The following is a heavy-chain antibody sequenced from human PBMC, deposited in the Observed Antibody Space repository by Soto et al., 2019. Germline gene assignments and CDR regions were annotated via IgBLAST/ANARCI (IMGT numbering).Heavy chain of an antibody. CDR3: ARNTADCGGDCLNN. D-gene: IGHD2-21*01. CDR2: INPSGGST. CDR1: GYTFTSYY. Sequence: QVQLVQSGAEVKKPGASVKVSCKASGYTFTSYYMHWVRQAPGQGLEWMGIINPSGGSTSYAQKFQSRVTMTRDMSTSTDYMELSSLRAKDTAVYFCARNTADCGGDCLNNWGQGTLVTVPS. J-gene: IGHJ4*02. V-gene: IGHV1-46*03.